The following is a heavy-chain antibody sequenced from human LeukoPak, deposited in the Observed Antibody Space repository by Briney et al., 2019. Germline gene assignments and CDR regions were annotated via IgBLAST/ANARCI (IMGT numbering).Heavy chain of an antibody. Sequence: GGSLRLSCAASGFTFDDYAMHWVRQAPGKGLEWVSLISGDGGSTYYADSVKGRFTISRENNKNSLYLQMNSLRTEDTALYYCAKDTLRGYSYGFHNYMDVWGKGTTVTVSS. CDR3: AKDTLRGYSYGFHNYMDV. CDR1: GFTFDDYA. J-gene: IGHJ6*03. CDR2: ISGDGGST. V-gene: IGHV3-43*02. D-gene: IGHD5-18*01.